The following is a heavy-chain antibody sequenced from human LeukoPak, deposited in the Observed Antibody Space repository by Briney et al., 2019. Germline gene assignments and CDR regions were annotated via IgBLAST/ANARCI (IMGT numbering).Heavy chain of an antibody. CDR1: GFTFDDFA. CDR3: AKSLWSSSSGYFDY. J-gene: IGHJ4*02. D-gene: IGHD6-6*01. CDR2: ISWNSGSI. Sequence: GGSLRLSCAASGFTFDDFAMHWVRQVPGKGLEWVSGISWNSGSIVYADSVKGRFTISKGSAKNSLFLQMNSLRPEDTALYYCAKSLWSSSSGYFDYWGQGALVTVTS. V-gene: IGHV3-9*01.